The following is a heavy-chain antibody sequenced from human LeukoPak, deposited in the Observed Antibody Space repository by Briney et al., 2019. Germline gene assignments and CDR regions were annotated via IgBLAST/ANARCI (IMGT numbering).Heavy chain of an antibody. CDR2: INHSGST. Sequence: SETLSLTCAVYGGSFSGYCWSSIRQPPGKGLEWIGEINHSGSTNYNTSLKRRVTISVDTTKKQFSLKLSSVTAADTAVYYCARGRVSMVRGVIILNWFDPWGQGTLVTVSS. J-gene: IGHJ5*02. V-gene: IGHV4-34*01. D-gene: IGHD3-10*01. CDR3: ARGRVSMVRGVIILNWFDP. CDR1: GGSFSGYC.